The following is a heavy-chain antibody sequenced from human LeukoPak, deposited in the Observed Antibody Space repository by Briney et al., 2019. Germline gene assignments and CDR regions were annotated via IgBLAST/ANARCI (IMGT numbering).Heavy chain of an antibody. CDR1: GYTFTSYG. V-gene: IGHV1-18*01. CDR2: ISAYNGNT. Sequence: ASVKVSCKASGYTFTSYGISWVRQAPGQGLEWMGWISAYNGNTNYAQKLQGRVTMTTDTSTSTAYMELRSLRSDDTAVYYCASDPGIAVAGTIDYWGQGTLVTVSS. CDR3: ASDPGIAVAGTIDY. D-gene: IGHD6-19*01. J-gene: IGHJ4*02.